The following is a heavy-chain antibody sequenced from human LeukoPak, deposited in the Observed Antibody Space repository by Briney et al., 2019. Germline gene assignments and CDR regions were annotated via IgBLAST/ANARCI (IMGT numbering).Heavy chain of an antibody. J-gene: IGHJ4*02. CDR1: GGSISSYY. Sequence: SETLSLTCTVSGGSISSYYWSWIRQPPGKGLEWIGYIYYSGSTNYNPSLKGRVTISVDTSKNQFSLKLSSVTAADTAVYYCARAGGDLDYWGQGTLVTVSS. CDR2: IYYSGST. CDR3: ARAGGDLDY. D-gene: IGHD2-21*02. V-gene: IGHV4-59*08.